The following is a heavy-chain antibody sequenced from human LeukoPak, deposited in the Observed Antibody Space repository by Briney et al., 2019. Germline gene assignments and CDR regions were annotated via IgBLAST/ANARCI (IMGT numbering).Heavy chain of an antibody. CDR2: ISGSGGST. CDR3: ARDSSDFDY. Sequence: GGALRLSCAASGFTFSDDYMTWIRQAPGKGLEWVSDISGSGGSTYYADSVKGRFTISRDNAKNSLYLQMNSLRAEDTAVYYCARDSSDFDYWGQGTLVTVSS. J-gene: IGHJ4*02. CDR1: GFTFSDDY. V-gene: IGHV3-11*04.